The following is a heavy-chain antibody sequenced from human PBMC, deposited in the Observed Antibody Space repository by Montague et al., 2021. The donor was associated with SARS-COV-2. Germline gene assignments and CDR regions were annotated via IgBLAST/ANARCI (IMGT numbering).Heavy chain of an antibody. J-gene: IGHJ4*02. CDR2: INHSGRT. CDR3: ARQSGRLWGIAVAGAFDY. CDR1: GGSFSAYY. D-gene: IGHD6-19*01. Sequence: SETLSLTCAVYGGSFSAYYWNWIRQPPGKGLEWIGDINHSGRTNFNPSLKSRVTVSLDTSKNQFSLKLSSVTAADTAVYYCARQSGRLWGIAVAGAFDYWGQGTLVTVSS. V-gene: IGHV4-34*01.